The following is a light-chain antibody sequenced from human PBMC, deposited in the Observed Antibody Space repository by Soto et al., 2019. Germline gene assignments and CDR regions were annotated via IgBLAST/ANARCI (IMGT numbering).Light chain of an antibody. CDR3: SSYTSSSTMV. Sequence: QSVLTQPASVSGSPGQSITISCTGTNSDVGGYNYVSWYQQNPGKAPKLMIYEVSNRPSAVSNRFSGSKSGSTASLTISGLQAEDEADYYCSSYTSSSTMVFGGGTKLPVL. CDR1: NSDVGGYNY. V-gene: IGLV2-14*01. CDR2: EVS. J-gene: IGLJ2*01.